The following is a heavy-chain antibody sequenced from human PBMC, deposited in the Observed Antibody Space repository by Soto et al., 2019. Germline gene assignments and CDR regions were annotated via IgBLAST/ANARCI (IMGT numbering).Heavy chain of an antibody. CDR2: MNPNSGNT. CDR1: GYTFTSYD. CDR3: ARVGTGSSGWYEFYYYMDV. J-gene: IGHJ6*03. D-gene: IGHD6-19*01. V-gene: IGHV1-8*01. Sequence: QVQLVQSGAEVKKPGASVKVSCKASGYTFTSYDINWVRQATGQGLERMGWMNPNSGNTGYAQKFQGRVTMTRNTSISTAYMELSSLRSEDTAVYYCARVGTGSSGWYEFYYYMDVWGKGTTVTVSS.